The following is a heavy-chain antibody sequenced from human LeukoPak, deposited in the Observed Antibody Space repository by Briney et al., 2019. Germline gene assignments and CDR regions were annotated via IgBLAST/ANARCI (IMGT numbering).Heavy chain of an antibody. J-gene: IGHJ6*03. CDR2: INPNSGGT. V-gene: IGHV1-2*02. CDR1: GYTFTGYY. D-gene: IGHD2-21*02. Sequence: ASVKVSCKASGYTFTGYYMRWVRQAPGQGLEWMGWINPNSGGTNYAQKFQGRVTMTRDTSISTAYMELSRLRSDDTAVYYCARVVTGYYYYYMDVWGKGTTVTVFS. CDR3: ARVVTGYYYYYMDV.